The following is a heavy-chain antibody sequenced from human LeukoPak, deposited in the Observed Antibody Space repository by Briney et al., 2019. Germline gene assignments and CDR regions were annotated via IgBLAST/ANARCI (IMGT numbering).Heavy chain of an antibody. CDR2: ITWNSGNM. CDR1: GFAFDDYA. D-gene: IGHD3-22*01. CDR3: AKAKYSGYYPRNAFDI. Sequence: GRSLRLSCAASGFAFDDYAMHWVRQAPGKGLEWVSGITWNSGNMGYADSVKGRFTISRDNAKNSLYLEVNSLKTEDTALYYCAKAKYSGYYPRNAFDIWGQGTMVTVSS. J-gene: IGHJ3*02. V-gene: IGHV3-9*01.